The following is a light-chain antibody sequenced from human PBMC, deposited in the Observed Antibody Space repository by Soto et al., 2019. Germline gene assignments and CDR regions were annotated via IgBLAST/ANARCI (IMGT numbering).Light chain of an antibody. V-gene: IGLV2-14*01. J-gene: IGLJ1*01. CDR2: DVS. CDR3: GSSTSSSTLYV. CDR1: SSDVGGSNY. Sequence: QSALTQPASVSGSPGQSITISCTGTSSDVGGSNYVSWYQQHPGKAPKLMIYDVSNRPSGVSNRFSGSKSGNTASLTISGLHADDEADYYCGSSTSSSTLYVFGTGTKVTVL.